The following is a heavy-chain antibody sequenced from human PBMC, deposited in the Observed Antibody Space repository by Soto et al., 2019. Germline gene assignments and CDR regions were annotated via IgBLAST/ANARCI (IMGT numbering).Heavy chain of an antibody. CDR3: AKIPLLRAFLVPAAIDRYGMDV. J-gene: IGHJ6*02. D-gene: IGHD2-2*01. CDR1: GFTFSSYG. Sequence: GSLRLSCAASGFTFSSYGMHWVRQAPGKGLEWVAVISYDGSNKYYADSVKGRFTISRDNSKNTLYLQMNSLRAEDTAVYYCAKIPLLRAFLVPAAIDRYGMDVWGQGTTVTVSS. V-gene: IGHV3-30*18. CDR2: ISYDGSNK.